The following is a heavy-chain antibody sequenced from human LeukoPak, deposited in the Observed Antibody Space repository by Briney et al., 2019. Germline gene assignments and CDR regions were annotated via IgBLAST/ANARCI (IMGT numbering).Heavy chain of an antibody. D-gene: IGHD6-13*01. CDR2: MNPNSGNT. CDR1: GYTFTSYD. CDR3: ATPGIAAAGDLDASDI. V-gene: IGHV1-8*03. J-gene: IGHJ3*02. Sequence: ASVTVSCTASGYTFTSYDINWVRQATGQGLEWMGWMNPNSGNTGYAQKFQGRVTITRNTSISTAYMELSSLRSEDTAVYYCATPGIAAAGDLDASDIWGQGTMVTVSS.